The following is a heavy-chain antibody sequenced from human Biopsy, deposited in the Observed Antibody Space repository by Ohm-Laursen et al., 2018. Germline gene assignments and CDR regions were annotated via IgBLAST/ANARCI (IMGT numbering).Heavy chain of an antibody. CDR3: AKGESSYGFGSFNIFHKYATDV. CDR1: GFAFESTA. Sequence: SLRLSCSASGFAFESTAMHWVRQAPGKGLEWVSGISWNSYIIDYADSVKGRFTVSRDNAKKSLYLQMNTLTAADTAVYFCAKGESSYGFGSFNIFHKYATDVRGQGTTVTVSS. J-gene: IGHJ6*02. D-gene: IGHD3-10*01. CDR2: ISWNSYII. V-gene: IGHV3-9*01.